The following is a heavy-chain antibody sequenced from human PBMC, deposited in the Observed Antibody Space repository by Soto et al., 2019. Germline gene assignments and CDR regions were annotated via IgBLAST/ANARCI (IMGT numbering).Heavy chain of an antibody. Sequence: QVQLVQSGVEVKKPGASVKVSCKASGYTFTTYGISWVRQAPGQGLEWMGWISPYDGGTNYADTLQGRVTLTTDTSTTTAYMERRRLRSDDTAMYYCARAHGGSYQADSFDPWGQGTLVIVSS. V-gene: IGHV1-18*01. D-gene: IGHD1-26*01. J-gene: IGHJ5*02. CDR1: GYTFTTYG. CDR2: ISPYDGGT. CDR3: ARAHGGSYQADSFDP.